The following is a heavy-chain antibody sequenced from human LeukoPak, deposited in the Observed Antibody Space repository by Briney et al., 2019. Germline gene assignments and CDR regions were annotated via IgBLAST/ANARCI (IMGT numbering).Heavy chain of an antibody. CDR1: GFTLSGYW. D-gene: IGHD3-10*01. CDR3: IRGGADGSLDY. J-gene: IGHJ4*02. CDR2: IYGDGSST. V-gene: IGHV3-74*03. Sequence: PGGALRHSCAASGFTLSGYWMHWVRPAPGQGGGWISHIYGDGSSTTYADSVKGRLTISRDNANNPLYLQMNSLRAENTAMYYCIRGGADGSLDYWGQGTLVTVSS.